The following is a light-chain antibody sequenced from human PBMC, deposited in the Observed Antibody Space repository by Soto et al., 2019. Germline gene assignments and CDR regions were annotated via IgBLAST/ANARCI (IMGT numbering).Light chain of an antibody. V-gene: IGKV3-20*01. CDR1: QSVTGNY. J-gene: IGKJ1*01. Sequence: EVVLTQSPGTLSLSPGESAALSCRASQSVTGNYLGWYRQKPGQAPRLLIYAISSTAAGIPDRFSGSGSGTEFTLPITRLEPEDSAVYFCQQYSSSPWTFGQGTRVEI. CDR2: AIS. CDR3: QQYSSSPWT.